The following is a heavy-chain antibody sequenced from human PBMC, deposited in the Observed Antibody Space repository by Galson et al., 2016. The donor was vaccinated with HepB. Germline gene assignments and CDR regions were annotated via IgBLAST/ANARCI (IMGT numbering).Heavy chain of an antibody. V-gene: IGHV1-69*13. CDR2: IIPAYATA. CDR1: GGTFGRYA. D-gene: IGHD3-10*01. CDR3: AREGSGSYYNPLDFYFYGMDV. J-gene: IGHJ6*02. Sequence: SVKVSCKASGGTFGRYAISWVRQAPAQGPDCMGAIIPAYATANYAPSFHARLTITADELTTTAYMELSTLRSEDTAVYYCAREGSGSYYNPLDFYFYGMDVWGQGTTVTVSS.